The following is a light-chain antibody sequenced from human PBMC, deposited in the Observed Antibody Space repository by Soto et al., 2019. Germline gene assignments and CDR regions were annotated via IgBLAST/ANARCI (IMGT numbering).Light chain of an antibody. V-gene: IGLV1-51*01. CDR2: DNG. J-gene: IGLJ3*02. CDR1: SSNIENNF. Sequence: QSVLTQPPSVSAAPGQQVTISCSGSSSNIENNFVSWYQQVPGTAPKLLIYDNGKRSSGIPDRFSGSKSGASATLGINGLQPGDEADYYCGSWDDILSAVRFGGGTKLTVL. CDR3: GSWDDILSAVR.